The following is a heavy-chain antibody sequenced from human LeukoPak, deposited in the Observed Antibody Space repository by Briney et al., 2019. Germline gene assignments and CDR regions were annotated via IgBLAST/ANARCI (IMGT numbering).Heavy chain of an antibody. D-gene: IGHD3-22*01. V-gene: IGHV4-59*08. J-gene: IGHJ5*02. CDR3: ARLAYYYDSSGYYWFDP. CDR2: ISDIGSI. CDR1: GGSISSYY. Sequence: PSETLSLTCTVSGGSISSYYWSWIRQPPGKGLEWIAYISDIGSINYNPSLKSRVTISLDTSKNQFSLKLSSVTAADTAVYYCARLAYYYDSSGYYWFDPWGQGTLVTVSS.